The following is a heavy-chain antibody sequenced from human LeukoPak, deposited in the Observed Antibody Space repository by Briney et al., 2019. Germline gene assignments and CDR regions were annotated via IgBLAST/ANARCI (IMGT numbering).Heavy chain of an antibody. CDR1: GFTFDDYG. J-gene: IGHJ5*02. Sequence: GGSLRLSCAASGFTFDDYGMSWVRQAPGKGLEWVANIKQDGSEKYYVDSVKGRFTISRDNAKNSLYLQMNSLRAEDTAVYYCARVPIRGVVVPAAIFSSWGQGTLVTVSS. CDR3: ARVPIRGVVVPAAIFSS. CDR2: IKQDGSEK. V-gene: IGHV3-7*01. D-gene: IGHD2-2*01.